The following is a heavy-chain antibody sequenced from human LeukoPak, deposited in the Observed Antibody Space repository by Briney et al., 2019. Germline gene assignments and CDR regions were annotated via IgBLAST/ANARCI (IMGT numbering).Heavy chain of an antibody. D-gene: IGHD7-27*01. CDR2: TYYRSKWYN. V-gene: IGHV6-1*01. Sequence: SQTLSLTCAISGDSVSSNSDAWNWIRQSPSRGLEWLGRTYYRSKWYNDYAVSVKSRITINPDTSKNQFSLQLNSVTPEDTAVYYCAREVYGLVTGVDWYFDLWGRGTLVTVSS. CDR3: AREVYGLVTGVDWYFDL. CDR1: GDSVSSNSDA. J-gene: IGHJ2*01.